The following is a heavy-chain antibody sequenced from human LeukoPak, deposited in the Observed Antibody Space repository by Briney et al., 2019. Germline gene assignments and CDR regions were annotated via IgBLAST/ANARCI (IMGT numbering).Heavy chain of an antibody. CDR1: GFTCSSYW. V-gene: IGHV3-7*03. J-gene: IGHJ4*02. CDR3: AKEGRSLQTY. D-gene: IGHD5-24*01. CDR2: IKEDGTET. Sequence: PGGSLRLSCAASGFTCSSYWMSWVPQAPGKGLEWVANIKEDGTETYYVDSVKGRFTISRDNAKNSLYLQMNSLRVEDTAVYYCAKEGRSLQTYWGQGTLVTVSS.